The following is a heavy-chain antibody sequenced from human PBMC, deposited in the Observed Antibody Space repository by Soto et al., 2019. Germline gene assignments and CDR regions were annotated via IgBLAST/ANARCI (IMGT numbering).Heavy chain of an antibody. CDR2: ISGYNGGT. J-gene: IGHJ5*02. CDR1: GYTFSNYG. Sequence: GASVKFSCKPAGYTFSNYGINWVRQAPGQGLEWMGWISGYNGGTNYAQIVQGRVTMTRDTSIGTVYMELRSLKFDDTAVYYCSRVLRGAYYNPPLDTWGQGIVVTVS. CDR3: SRVLRGAYYNPPLDT. V-gene: IGHV1-18*01. D-gene: IGHD3-10*01.